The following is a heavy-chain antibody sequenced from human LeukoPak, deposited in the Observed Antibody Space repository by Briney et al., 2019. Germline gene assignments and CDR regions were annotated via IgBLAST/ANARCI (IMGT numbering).Heavy chain of an antibody. J-gene: IGHJ4*02. CDR3: ASGSGWIFDY. CDR2: IKQDGSEK. Sequence: PGGSLRLSCAASEFTSSTYWMTWVRQAPGKGLEWVANIKQDGSEKYYVDSVKGRFTISRDNAKNSLYLQMNSLRAEDTAAYYCASGSGWIFDYWGQGTLVTVSS. D-gene: IGHD6-19*01. CDR1: EFTSSTYW. V-gene: IGHV3-7*02.